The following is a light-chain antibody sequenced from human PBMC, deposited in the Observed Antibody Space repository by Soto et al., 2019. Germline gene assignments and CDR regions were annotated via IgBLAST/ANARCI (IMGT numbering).Light chain of an antibody. J-gene: IGKJ1*01. V-gene: IGKV1-27*01. CDR1: HDISTF. Sequence: DIQMTQSPSSLSASVGDRVTITCRASHDISTFLAWYQKKXGKVPKXXIYTASTLPSGVPSRFSGSGAGTDFTRPISSLQPEDVATDYCQKYNSAPWTFGQGTKVDI. CDR2: TAS. CDR3: QKYNSAPWT.